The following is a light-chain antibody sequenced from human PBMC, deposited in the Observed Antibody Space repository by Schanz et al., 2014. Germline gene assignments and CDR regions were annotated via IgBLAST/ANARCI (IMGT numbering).Light chain of an antibody. CDR3: QQRSNWPPS. CDR1: QSVNTF. Sequence: EIVLTQSPATLSLSPGEGAALSCRASQSVNTFLAWYQQKPGQAPRLLIYGASSRANGIPGRFSGSGSGTDFTLTISRLEPEDFAVYYCQQRSNWPPSFGGGTKVEIK. J-gene: IGKJ4*01. CDR2: GAS. V-gene: IGKV3-11*01.